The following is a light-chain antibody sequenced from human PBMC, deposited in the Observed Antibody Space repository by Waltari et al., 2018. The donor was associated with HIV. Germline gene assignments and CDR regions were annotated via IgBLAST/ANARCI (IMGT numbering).Light chain of an antibody. Sequence: QSALTQPASVSGSPGQSLTISCTGTSSDVGGYNYVSWYQQHPGKAPKLMIYDVSKRPSGVSNRFSGSKSGNTASLTISGLQAEDEADYYCSSYTSSSTVFGGGTKLTVL. CDR2: DVS. CDR1: SSDVGGYNY. CDR3: SSYTSSSTV. J-gene: IGLJ3*02. V-gene: IGLV2-14*01.